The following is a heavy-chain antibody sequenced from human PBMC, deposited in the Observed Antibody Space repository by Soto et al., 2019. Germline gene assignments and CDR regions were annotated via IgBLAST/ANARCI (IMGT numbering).Heavy chain of an antibody. CDR1: GASINNYY. CDR3: AKYRRTDAEGYRLDF. Sequence: PSETLSLTCSVSGASINNYYWSWIRQPPGKGLEWIGFVYYTGSTITKYNPSLQSRVAMSVDSSKNQFSLKVTSMTAADTASYYCAKYRRTDAEGYRLDFWGPGTLVTVSS. J-gene: IGHJ4*02. CDR2: VYYTGSTIT. V-gene: IGHV4-59*01. D-gene: IGHD5-12*01.